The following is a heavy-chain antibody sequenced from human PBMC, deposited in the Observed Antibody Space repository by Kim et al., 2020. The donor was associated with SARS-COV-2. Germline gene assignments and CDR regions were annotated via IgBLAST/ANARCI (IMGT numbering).Heavy chain of an antibody. J-gene: IGHJ6*02. CDR2: IWYGGSTK. D-gene: IGHD2-15*01. CDR3: ARPRVVAAPHYDYGMDV. CDR1: GFTFSSYG. Sequence: GGSLRLSCAASGFTFSSYGMHWVRQAPGKGLEWVAVIWYGGSTKYYADLGKGRFTISRDNSKNMLYLQMNRLRAEDTAVYYGARPRVVAAPHYDYGMDVWGQGTTVTVSS. V-gene: IGHV3-33*08.